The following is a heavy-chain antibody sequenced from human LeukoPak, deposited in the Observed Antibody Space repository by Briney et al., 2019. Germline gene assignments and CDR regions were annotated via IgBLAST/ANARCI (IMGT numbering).Heavy chain of an antibody. CDR3: ARALGNPRDF. Sequence: PSEALSLTCAVYGGSFSGYYWSWIRQPPGKGLEWIGEINDSGSTTANPSLKSRVTISVDTSKTHFSLNLSSVAAAATDVYYSARALGNPRDFWGQGTVVIVSS. J-gene: IGHJ4*02. D-gene: IGHD7-27*01. CDR1: GGSFSGYY. V-gene: IGHV4-34*01. CDR2: INDSGST.